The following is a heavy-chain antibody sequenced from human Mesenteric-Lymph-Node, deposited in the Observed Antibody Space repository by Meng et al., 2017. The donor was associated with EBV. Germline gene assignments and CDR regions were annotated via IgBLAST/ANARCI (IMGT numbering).Heavy chain of an antibody. Sequence: QITLKESGPTLVKPTXTLTLACSFSGFSLTTSGVRVGWVRQPPGKALEWLALIYWDDDERYSPSLKNRLTVTKDTSKNQVVLTMTNMDPADTGTYYCAHRRREDTGYHSALHYWGPGILVTVSS. CDR3: AHRRREDTGYHSALHY. CDR2: IYWDDDE. D-gene: IGHD5-12*01. J-gene: IGHJ4*02. CDR1: GFSLTTSGVR. V-gene: IGHV2-5*02.